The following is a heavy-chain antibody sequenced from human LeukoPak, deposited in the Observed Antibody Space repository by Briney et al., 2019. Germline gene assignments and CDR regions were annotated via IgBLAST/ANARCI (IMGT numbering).Heavy chain of an antibody. J-gene: IGHJ3*02. CDR3: ARGHYDFWSGYQSFGAFDI. V-gene: IGHV3-48*01. Sequence: GGSLRLSCAASGFTFSSYSINWVRQAPGKGLEWVSYISSSSSTIYYADSVKGRFTISRDNSKNTLYLQMNSLRAEDTAVYYCARGHYDFWSGYQSFGAFDIWGQGTMVTVSS. D-gene: IGHD3-3*01. CDR1: GFTFSSYS. CDR2: ISSSSSTI.